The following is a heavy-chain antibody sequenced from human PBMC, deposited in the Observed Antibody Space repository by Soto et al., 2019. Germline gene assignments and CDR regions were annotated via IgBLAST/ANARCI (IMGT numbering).Heavy chain of an antibody. J-gene: IGHJ4*02. CDR2: IRRKVENYAT. D-gene: IGHD2-15*01. CDR1: GFTFSGSA. CDR3: TTSLLLGYCVLGSSCYLGY. V-gene: IGHV3-73*02. Sequence: EVQLVESGGGLVQPGGSLKLSCAASGFTFSGSAMHWVRQASGKGLEWIGLIRRKVENYATAYGESVKGRFTISRDDSKNTAYLQMNSLQTEDTAVYYCTTSLLLGYCVLGSSCYLGYWGQGTLVTVSS.